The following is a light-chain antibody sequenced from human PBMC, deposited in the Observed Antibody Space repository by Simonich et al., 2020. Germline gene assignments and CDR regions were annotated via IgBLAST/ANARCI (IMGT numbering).Light chain of an antibody. J-gene: IGLJ2*01. Sequence: QSALTQPRSVSGSPGQSVTISCTGTSSDVGGYNYVSWYQQHPGKAPKLMIYEVSKRPSGVPDRVSGSKSGNTAALTISGLQAEDEADYYCSSYTSSSTLVFGGGTKLTVL. V-gene: IGLV2-11*01. CDR2: EVS. CDR1: SSDVGGYNY. CDR3: SSYTSSSTLV.